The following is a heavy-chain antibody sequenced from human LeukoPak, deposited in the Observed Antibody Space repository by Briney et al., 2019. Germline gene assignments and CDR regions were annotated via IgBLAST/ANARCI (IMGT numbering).Heavy chain of an antibody. J-gene: IGHJ5*02. D-gene: IGHD3-3*01. CDR2: ISGSGGST. V-gene: IGHV3-23*01. CDR1: GFTFSSYA. Sequence: GASLRVSCAASGFTFSSYAMSWVRQAPGKGLEWVSAISGSGGSTYYADSVKGRFTISRDNSKNTLYLQMNSLRAEDTAVYYCAKDGGMNWFDPWGQGTLVTVSS. CDR3: AKDGGMNWFDP.